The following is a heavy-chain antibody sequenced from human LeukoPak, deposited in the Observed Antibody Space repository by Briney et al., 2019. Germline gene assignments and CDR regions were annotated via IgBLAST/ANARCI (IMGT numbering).Heavy chain of an antibody. Sequence: SETLSLTCAVYGGSFSGYYWSWIRQPPGKGLEWIGEINHSGSTNYNPSLKSRVMISVDTSKNQFSLKLSSVTAADTAVYYCAREPCSSTSCYFDYWGQGTLVTVSS. D-gene: IGHD2-2*01. CDR1: GGSFSGYY. CDR2: INHSGST. J-gene: IGHJ4*02. V-gene: IGHV4-34*01. CDR3: AREPCSSTSCYFDY.